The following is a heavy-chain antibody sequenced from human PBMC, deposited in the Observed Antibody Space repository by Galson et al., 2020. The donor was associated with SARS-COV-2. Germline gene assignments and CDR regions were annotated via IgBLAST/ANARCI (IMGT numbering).Heavy chain of an antibody. D-gene: IGHD2-2*01. Sequence: GESLKISCAASGVPFDDYGMSWVRQVPGKGLEWVCGIHKNGGSTNYADSVRGRFTISRDNAKNSLYLQMNSLRAEDTALYFCARGYLAGPFDIWAQGTMVTVSS. CDR1: GVPFDDYG. J-gene: IGHJ3*02. CDR3: ARGYLAGPFDI. V-gene: IGHV3-20*04. CDR2: IHKNGGST.